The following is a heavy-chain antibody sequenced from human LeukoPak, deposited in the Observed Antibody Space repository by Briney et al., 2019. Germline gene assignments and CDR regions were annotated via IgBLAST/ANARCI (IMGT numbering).Heavy chain of an antibody. V-gene: IGHV4-59*12. D-gene: IGHD3-3*01. CDR2: IYYSGST. J-gene: IGHJ4*02. CDR1: GGSISSYY. CDR3: ARGADFWRSDY. Sequence: PSETLSLTCTVSGGSISSYYWSWIRQPPGKGLEWIGYIYYSGSTNYNPSLKSRVTMSVDTSKNQFSLKLSSVTAADTAVYYCARGADFWRSDYWGQGTLVTVSS.